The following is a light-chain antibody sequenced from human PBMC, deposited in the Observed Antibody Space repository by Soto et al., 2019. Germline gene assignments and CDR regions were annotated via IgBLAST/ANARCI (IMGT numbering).Light chain of an antibody. CDR3: QQRRDWPLT. CDR1: QSLGYY. V-gene: IGKV3-11*01. Sequence: EIVLTQSPATLSLSPGERATLSCRASQSLGYYLAWFQQKRGQAPRLLIYDASNRASGIPARFSCSRSGTDLTLTISSLDPEDFAVYYCQQRRDWPLTFGGGTKVEIK. J-gene: IGKJ4*01. CDR2: DAS.